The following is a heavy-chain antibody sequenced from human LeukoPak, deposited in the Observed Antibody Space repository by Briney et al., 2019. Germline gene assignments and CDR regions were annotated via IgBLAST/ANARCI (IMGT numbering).Heavy chain of an antibody. CDR3: ARRGIAAASTLDY. D-gene: IGHD6-13*01. J-gene: IGHJ4*02. CDR1: GGSFCGYY. V-gene: IGHV4-34*01. Sequence: SGTLSLTCAVYGGSFCGYYWSWMRQPPGQRLEWIGAINDSATTTYHPSLKNRVTTSVDTSTNQFSLKLSSVTAAHTAVYYCARRGIAAASTLDYWGQGTLVTVSS. CDR2: INDSATT.